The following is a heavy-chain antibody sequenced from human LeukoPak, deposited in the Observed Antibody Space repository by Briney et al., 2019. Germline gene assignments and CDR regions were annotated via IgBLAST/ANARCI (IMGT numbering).Heavy chain of an antibody. CDR1: GFAFSSYA. J-gene: IGHJ4*02. V-gene: IGHV3-23*01. Sequence: GGSLRLSCAASGFAFSSYALSWFGQAPGKGLRWVSAISGSGGSTYYADSVKRRFTISRDNSKDTLYLQMNSLRAEDTAVYYCAKAVTTAPGEFDYWGQGTLVTVSS. CDR3: AKAVTTAPGEFDY. CDR2: ISGSGGST. D-gene: IGHD4-17*01.